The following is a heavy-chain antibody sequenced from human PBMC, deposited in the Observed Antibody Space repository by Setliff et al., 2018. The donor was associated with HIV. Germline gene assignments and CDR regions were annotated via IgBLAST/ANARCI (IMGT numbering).Heavy chain of an antibody. CDR2: IHHSGST. CDR1: GGSISNYY. Sequence: SETLSLTCIVSGGSISNYYWGWIRQSPGKGLEWIGFIHHSGSTNYNPSLESRVTISLDTANNHFSLNLRSVTAADTAVYYCSRQQLDGFRYKYYYMDVWGKGSTVTVSS. D-gene: IGHD6-13*01. J-gene: IGHJ6*03. V-gene: IGHV4-59*01. CDR3: SRQQLDGFRYKYYYMDV.